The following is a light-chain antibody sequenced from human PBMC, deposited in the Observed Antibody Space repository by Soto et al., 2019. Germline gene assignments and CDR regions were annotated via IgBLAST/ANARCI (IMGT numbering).Light chain of an antibody. J-gene: IGKJ4*01. CDR1: QGISSW. V-gene: IGKV1-12*01. Sequence: DIQMTQSPSSVSASVGDRVTITCRASQGISSWLDWYQQKPGKAPKLLIYAASSLQSGVPSRFSGSGYGTDFTLTISSLQPEDFATYYCQQGNSFPLTFGGGTKVEIK. CDR2: AAS. CDR3: QQGNSFPLT.